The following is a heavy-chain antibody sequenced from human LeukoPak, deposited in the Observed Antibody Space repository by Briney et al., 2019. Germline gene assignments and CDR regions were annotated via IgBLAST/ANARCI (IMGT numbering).Heavy chain of an antibody. CDR3: ARRNRGVWFDA. D-gene: IGHD3-10*01. Sequence: SETLSLTCTVSGASIRSHYWSWIRQPPGKGLEWIGYMYYSGNSNYNPALKSRVTISVDTSKNQFSLKMISVTPADTAVFYCARRNRGVWFDAWGQGTLVTVSS. CDR2: MYYSGNS. V-gene: IGHV4-59*11. J-gene: IGHJ5*02. CDR1: GASIRSHY.